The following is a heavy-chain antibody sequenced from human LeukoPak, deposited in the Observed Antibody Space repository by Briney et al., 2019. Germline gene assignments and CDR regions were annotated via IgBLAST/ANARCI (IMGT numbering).Heavy chain of an antibody. CDR1: GGSFSGYY. V-gene: IGHV4-34*01. D-gene: IGHD5-12*01. Sequence: SETLSLTCTAYGGSFSGYYWSCIRQPPGKGLEWIGEINHSGNTNYNPSLKSRVALSIDSSKNQFSLKLRSVTAADTAVYYCARIRAYSGYDPFDYWGQGTQVTVSS. J-gene: IGHJ4*02. CDR2: INHSGNT. CDR3: ARIRAYSGYDPFDY.